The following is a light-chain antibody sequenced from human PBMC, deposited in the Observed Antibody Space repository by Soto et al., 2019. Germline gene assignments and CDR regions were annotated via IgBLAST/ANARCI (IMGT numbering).Light chain of an antibody. CDR1: QNIGSW. J-gene: IGKJ1*01. Sequence: DIQMTQFPSTLSASVGDRVTITCRASQNIGSWLAWYQQKPGKAPKVLIYDVSNLETGVPSRFSGSGSGTEFTLTISSLQPDDFETYYCQQYNTYWTFGQGTKVEIK. CDR2: DVS. V-gene: IGKV1-5*01. CDR3: QQYNTYWT.